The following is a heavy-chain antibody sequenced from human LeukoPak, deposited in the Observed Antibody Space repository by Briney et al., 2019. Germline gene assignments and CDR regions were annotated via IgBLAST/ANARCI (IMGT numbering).Heavy chain of an antibody. Sequence: GGSLRLSCAASGFTFSSYWMSWVRQAPGKGLEWVANIKQDGSEKYYVDSVKGRFTISRDNAKNSLYLQMNSLRAEDTAVYYCARVYQGVSLFDGIGYWGQGTLVTVSS. CDR1: GFTFSSYW. J-gene: IGHJ4*02. D-gene: IGHD3-10*01. CDR3: ARVYQGVSLFDGIGY. CDR2: IKQDGSEK. V-gene: IGHV3-7*01.